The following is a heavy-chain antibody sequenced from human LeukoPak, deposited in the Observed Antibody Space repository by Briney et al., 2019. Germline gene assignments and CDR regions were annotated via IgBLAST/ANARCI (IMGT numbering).Heavy chain of an antibody. J-gene: IGHJ4*02. Sequence: GGSLRLSCAASEFTSSNSAMSSVRQSPRTGLGWVSAISGSGTSTYYADSVRGRFTISRDNSKNTLYLQINSLRAEDTAIYYCAKDVCQYTYGCISFDYWGQGTLVTVSP. CDR3: AKDVCQYTYGCISFDY. D-gene: IGHD5-18*01. CDR2: ISGSGTST. V-gene: IGHV3-23*01. CDR1: EFTSSNSA.